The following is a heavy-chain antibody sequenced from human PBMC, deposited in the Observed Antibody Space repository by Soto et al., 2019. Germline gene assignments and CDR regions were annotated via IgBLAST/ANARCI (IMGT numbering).Heavy chain of an antibody. D-gene: IGHD3-22*01. CDR2: ISYDGSNK. J-gene: IGHJ3*02. CDR3: ARVTYYYDSSGYYDDAFDI. Sequence: GGSLRLSCAASGSTFSSYAMHWVRQAPGKGLEWVAVISYDGSNKYYADSVKGRFTISRDNSKNTLYLQMNSLRAEDTAVYYCARVTYYYDSSGYYDDAFDIWGQGTMVTVSS. CDR1: GSTFSSYA. V-gene: IGHV3-30-3*01.